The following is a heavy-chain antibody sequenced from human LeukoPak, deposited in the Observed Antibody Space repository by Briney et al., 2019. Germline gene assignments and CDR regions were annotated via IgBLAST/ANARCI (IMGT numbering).Heavy chain of an antibody. CDR1: GGSISSYY. V-gene: IGHV4-39*07. CDR2: IYYSGST. J-gene: IGHJ3*02. CDR3: AQTSSTAFDI. Sequence: SETLSLTCTVSGGSISSYYWGWIRQPPGKGLEWIGSIYYSGSTYYNPSLKSRVTISVDTSKNQFSLKLSSVTAADTAVYYCAQTSSTAFDIWGQGTMVTVSS.